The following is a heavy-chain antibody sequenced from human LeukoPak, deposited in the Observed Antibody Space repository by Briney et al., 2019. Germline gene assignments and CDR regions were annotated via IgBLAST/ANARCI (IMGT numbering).Heavy chain of an antibody. CDR1: GGPISSYY. Sequence: SETLSLTCTVSGGPISSYYCSWIRQPPGKGLEWIGYIYYSGSTNYNPSLKSRVTISVDTSKNQLSLKLSSVTAADTAVYYCARDLSPYSSSWYWFDPWGQGTLVTVSS. D-gene: IGHD6-13*01. CDR2: IYYSGST. V-gene: IGHV4-59*01. CDR3: ARDLSPYSSSWYWFDP. J-gene: IGHJ5*02.